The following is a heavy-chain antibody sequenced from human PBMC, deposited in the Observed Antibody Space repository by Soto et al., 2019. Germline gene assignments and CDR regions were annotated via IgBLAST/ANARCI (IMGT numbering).Heavy chain of an antibody. CDR3: ARGSNLERWLQPFDY. J-gene: IGHJ4*02. Sequence: QVQLVQSGAEVKKPGSSVQVSCKASGGTFSSYAISWVRQAPGQGLEWMGGIIPIFCTANYAQKFQGRVTITADESTSTAYMELSSLRSEDTAVYYCARGSNLERWLQPFDYWGQGTLVTVSS. CDR2: IIPIFCTA. CDR1: GGTFSSYA. D-gene: IGHD5-12*01. V-gene: IGHV1-69*01.